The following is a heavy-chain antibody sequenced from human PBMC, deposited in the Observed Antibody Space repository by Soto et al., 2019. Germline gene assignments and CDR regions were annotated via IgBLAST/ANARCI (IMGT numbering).Heavy chain of an antibody. V-gene: IGHV1-2*02. J-gene: IGHJ6*03. Sequence: VQLVQSGAEVKKPGASVKVSCKTSGDSFNDYYIHWVRQAPGQGLEWMGWLNTNGGLTKYAQKFQGRVTVTRDTSIRTVYLDLSSLRSDDTAVYYCARESGGATAQLDYDYFYMDVWGKGTTVTGSS. CDR3: ARESGGATAQLDYDYFYMDV. CDR1: GDSFNDYY. D-gene: IGHD1-26*01. CDR2: LNTNGGLT.